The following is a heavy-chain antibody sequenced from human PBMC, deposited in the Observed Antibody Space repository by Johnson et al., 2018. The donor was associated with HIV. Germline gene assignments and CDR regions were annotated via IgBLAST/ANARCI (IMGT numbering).Heavy chain of an antibody. CDR1: GFTFDDYG. CDR2: INWNGGST. CDR3: ARVAGYGDYGDAFDI. V-gene: IGHV3-20*04. J-gene: IGHJ3*02. Sequence: VQLVESGGGLVQPGRSLRLSCAASGFTFDDYGMSWVRQAPGKGLEWVSGINWNGGSTGYADSVKGRFTIARDNAKNSLYLQMNSLRAEDTALYYCARVAGYGDYGDAFDIWGQGTVVTVSS. D-gene: IGHD4-17*01.